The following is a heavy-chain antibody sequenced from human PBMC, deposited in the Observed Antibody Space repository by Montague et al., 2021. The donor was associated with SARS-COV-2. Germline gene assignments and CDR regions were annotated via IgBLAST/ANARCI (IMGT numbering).Heavy chain of an antibody. Sequence: STNYNPSLKSRVTISVDTSKNQFSLKLSSVTAADTDVYYCERANGYYFDYWGQGTLATVS. J-gene: IGHJ4*02. D-gene: IGHD2-8*01. CDR3: ERANGYYFDY. V-gene: IGHV4-34*01. CDR2: ST.